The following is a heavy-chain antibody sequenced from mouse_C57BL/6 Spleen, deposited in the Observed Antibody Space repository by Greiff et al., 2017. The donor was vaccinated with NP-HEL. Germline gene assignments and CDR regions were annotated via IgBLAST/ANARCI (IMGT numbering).Heavy chain of an antibody. J-gene: IGHJ4*01. V-gene: IGHV1-19*01. CDR1: GYTFTDYY. CDR2: INPYNGGT. Sequence: EVQLQQSGPVLVKPGASVKMSCKASGYTFTDYYMNWVKQSHGKSLEWIGVINPYNGGTSYNQKFKGKATLTVDKSSSTAYMELNSLTSEDSAVYYCAVYYGSSLYGMDYWGQGTSVTVSS. CDR3: AVYYGSSLYGMDY. D-gene: IGHD1-1*01.